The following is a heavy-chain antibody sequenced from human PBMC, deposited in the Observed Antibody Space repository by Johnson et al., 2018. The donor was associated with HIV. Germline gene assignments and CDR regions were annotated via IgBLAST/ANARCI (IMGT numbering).Heavy chain of an antibody. J-gene: IGHJ3*02. CDR3: ARDQAGVGATTADAFDI. CDR2: ISYDGSSK. CDR1: GFTFSSYG. D-gene: IGHD1-26*01. V-gene: IGHV3-30*19. Sequence: QVQLVESGGGLVQPGGSLRLSCAASGFTFSSYGMHWVRQAPGKGLEWVAVISYDGSSKYYADSVKGRFTISRDNSKNTLYLQMNSLRAEDTAVYYCARDQAGVGATTADAFDIWGQGTMVTVSS.